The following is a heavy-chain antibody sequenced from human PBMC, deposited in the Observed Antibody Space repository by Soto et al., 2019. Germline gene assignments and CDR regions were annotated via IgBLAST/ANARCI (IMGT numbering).Heavy chain of an antibody. CDR2: IYYSGST. Sequence: QLQLQESGPGLVKPSETLSLTCTVSGGSISSSSYYWGWIRETPGKGLEWIGSIYYSGSTYYNPSLKSRVTISVDTSKSQFSLKLNSVTAADTAVYYCARRGIMATIRVLDVWGKGTTVTVSS. D-gene: IGHD5-12*01. CDR1: GGSISSSSYY. CDR3: ARRGIMATIRVLDV. V-gene: IGHV4-39*01. J-gene: IGHJ6*04.